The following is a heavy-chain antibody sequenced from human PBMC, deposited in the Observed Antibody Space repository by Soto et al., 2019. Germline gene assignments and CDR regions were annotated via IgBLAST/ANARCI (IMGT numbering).Heavy chain of an antibody. V-gene: IGHV1-18*01. Sequence: ASVKVSCKASGYTFTSYGISWVRQAPGQGLEWMGWISAYNGNTNYAQKLQGRVTMTTDTSTSTAYMELRSLRSDDTAVYYCARDRVTLVATIYGGGGFDYWGQGTLVTVSS. D-gene: IGHD5-12*01. CDR2: ISAYNGNT. CDR3: ARDRVTLVATIYGGGGFDY. J-gene: IGHJ4*02. CDR1: GYTFTSYG.